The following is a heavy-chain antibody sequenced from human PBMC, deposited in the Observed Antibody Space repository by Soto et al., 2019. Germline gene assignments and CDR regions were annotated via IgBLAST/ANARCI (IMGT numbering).Heavy chain of an antibody. J-gene: IGHJ4*02. CDR2: ISGSGGRS. Sequence: EVQLLDSGGGLVQPGGSLRLSCAASGFTFSNYAMTWVRQGPGKGLEWVSGISGSGGRSYYADSVKGRFTISRDHSKSTLYFQMNSLRAEDTAVYYCAKAYFVWSSEQPYYFDYWGQGTLVTVSS. CDR3: AKAYFVWSSEQPYYFDY. CDR1: GFTFSNYA. D-gene: IGHD3-16*01. V-gene: IGHV3-23*01.